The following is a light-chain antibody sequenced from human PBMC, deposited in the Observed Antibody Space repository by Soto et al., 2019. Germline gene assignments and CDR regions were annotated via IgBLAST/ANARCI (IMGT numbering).Light chain of an antibody. Sequence: QSALTQPASVSGSPGQSITISCTGTSSDVGGYNYVSWYQQHPGKAPKLMIYDVSNRPSGVSNRFSGSKSGNTASLTISGLQPEDEAEYYCSSFTSSSTYVFGTGTKLTVL. CDR2: DVS. V-gene: IGLV2-14*01. CDR3: SSFTSSSTYV. CDR1: SSDVGGYNY. J-gene: IGLJ1*01.